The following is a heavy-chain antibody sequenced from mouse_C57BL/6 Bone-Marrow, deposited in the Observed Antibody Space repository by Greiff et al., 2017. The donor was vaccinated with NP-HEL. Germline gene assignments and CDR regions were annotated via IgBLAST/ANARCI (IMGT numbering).Heavy chain of an antibody. Sequence: QVQLKQPGAELVMPGASVKLSCKASGYTFTSYWMHWVKQRPGQGLEWIGEIDPSDSYTNYNPKFKGKSTLTVDKSSSTAYMQLSSLTSEDSAVYYCARDPYYYGSDYWGQGTTLTVSS. D-gene: IGHD1-1*01. V-gene: IGHV1-69*01. CDR3: ARDPYYYGSDY. CDR2: IDPSDSYT. J-gene: IGHJ2*01. CDR1: GYTFTSYW.